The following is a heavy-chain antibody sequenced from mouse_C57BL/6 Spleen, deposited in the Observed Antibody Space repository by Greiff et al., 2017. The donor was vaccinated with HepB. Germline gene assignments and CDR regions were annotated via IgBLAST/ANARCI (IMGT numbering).Heavy chain of an antibody. CDR3: AREGVLTFYFDY. J-gene: IGHJ2*01. V-gene: IGHV5-17*01. CDR2: ISSGSSTI. Sequence: EVKVVESGGGLVKPGGSLKLSCAASGFTFSDYGMHWVRQAPEKGLEWVAYISSGSSTIYYADTVKGRFTISRDNAKNTLFLQMTSLRSEDTAMYYCAREGVLTFYFDYWGQGTTLTVSS. CDR1: GFTFSDYG. D-gene: IGHD4-1*01.